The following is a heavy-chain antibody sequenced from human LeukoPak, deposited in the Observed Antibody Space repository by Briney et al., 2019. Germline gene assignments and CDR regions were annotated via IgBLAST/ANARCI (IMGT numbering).Heavy chain of an antibody. J-gene: IGHJ6*02. CDR1: GGSISSGSYY. CDR3: ARGEVVPAASYGMDV. V-gene: IGHV4-61*02. D-gene: IGHD2-2*01. CDR2: IYTSGST. Sequence: PSETLSLTCTVSGGSISSGSYYWSWIRQPAGKGLEWIGRIYTSGSTNYNPSLKSRVTISVDTSKNQFSPKLSSVTAADTAVYYCARGEVVPAASYGMDVWGQGTTVTVSS.